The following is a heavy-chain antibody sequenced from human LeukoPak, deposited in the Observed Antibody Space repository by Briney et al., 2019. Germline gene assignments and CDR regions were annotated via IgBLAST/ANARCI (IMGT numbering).Heavy chain of an antibody. Sequence: PGGSLRLSCAASGFTFSNYPMHWVRQAPGQGLEWVSTISDNGGSTYYADSVKGRFTLSRDNSKSTLSLQMNSLRDNDTALYYCATQNFDYWGPGTLVTVSS. J-gene: IGHJ4*02. CDR3: ATQNFDY. CDR2: ISDNGGST. V-gene: IGHV3-23*01. CDR1: GFTFSNYP.